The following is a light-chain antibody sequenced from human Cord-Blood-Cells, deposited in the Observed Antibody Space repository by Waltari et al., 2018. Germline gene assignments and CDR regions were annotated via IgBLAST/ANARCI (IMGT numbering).Light chain of an antibody. CDR3: QQYNSYSLT. J-gene: IGKJ1*01. CDR2: KAS. V-gene: IGKV1-5*03. CDR1: QSISSW. Sequence: DIQMTQSPSTLSASVGDRVTITCRANQSISSWLAWYQQKPGKSPKLLIYKASSLESGVPSRFSGSGSGTEFTLTISSLQPDDFATYYCQQYNSYSLTFGQGTKVEIK.